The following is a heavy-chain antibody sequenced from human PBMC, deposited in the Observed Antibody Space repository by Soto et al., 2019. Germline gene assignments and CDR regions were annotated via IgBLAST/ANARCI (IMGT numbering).Heavy chain of an antibody. Sequence: SETLSLTCTVSGGSISSYYWSWIRQPPGKGLEWIGYIYYSGSTNYNPSLKSRVTISVDTSKNQFSLKLSPVTAADTAVYYCARHPSRRYYDSSGYYYPLVYGMDVWGQGTTVTVSS. D-gene: IGHD3-22*01. CDR3: ARHPSRRYYDSSGYYYPLVYGMDV. J-gene: IGHJ6*02. V-gene: IGHV4-59*08. CDR2: IYYSGST. CDR1: GGSISSYY.